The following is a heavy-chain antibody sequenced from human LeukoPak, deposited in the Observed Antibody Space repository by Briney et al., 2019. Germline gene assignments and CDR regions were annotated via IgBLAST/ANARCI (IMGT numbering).Heavy chain of an antibody. CDR3: ARNPGMQTDY. Sequence: GGSLRLSCAASGFTVSSSYMSWVRQAPGKGLEWVSDIYSSGNSYYADSVKGRFTISRDNSRNTLFLQINSLRVEDTAVYYCARNPGMQTDYWGQGTLVTVSS. J-gene: IGHJ4*02. CDR1: GFTVSSSY. V-gene: IGHV3-53*01. D-gene: IGHD2-8*01. CDR2: IYSSGNS.